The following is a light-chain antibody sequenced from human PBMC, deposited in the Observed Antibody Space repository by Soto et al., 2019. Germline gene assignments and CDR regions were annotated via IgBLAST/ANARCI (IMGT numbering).Light chain of an antibody. Sequence: IVLTQSPGTLSLSPGERATLSCRASQSVNSRLAWYQHKPGQAPRLLISGASSRATGIPDRFSGSGSATDFTLTISRLEPEDFATYYCQHYKMYSPWTFGQGTKVDIK. CDR2: GAS. V-gene: IGKV3-20*01. CDR1: QSVNSR. CDR3: QHYKMYSPWT. J-gene: IGKJ1*01.